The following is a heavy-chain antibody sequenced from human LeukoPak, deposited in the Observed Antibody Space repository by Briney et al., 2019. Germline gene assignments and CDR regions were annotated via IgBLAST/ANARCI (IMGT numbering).Heavy chain of an antibody. D-gene: IGHD2-15*01. Sequence: GGSLRLSCAASGFTFSSYAMSWVRQAPGKGLEWVSAISGSGGSTYHADSVKGRFTISRDNSKNTLYLQMNSLRAEDTAVYYCAKDCLGYCSGGRNHWDQGTLVTVSS. J-gene: IGHJ5*02. CDR2: ISGSGGST. CDR3: AKDCLGYCSGGRNH. CDR1: GFTFSSYA. V-gene: IGHV3-23*01.